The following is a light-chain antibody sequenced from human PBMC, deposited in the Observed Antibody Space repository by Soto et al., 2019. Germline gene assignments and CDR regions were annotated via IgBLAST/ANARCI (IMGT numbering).Light chain of an antibody. CDR3: QQYNFWPT. V-gene: IGKV3-15*01. CDR1: QSVSSN. Sequence: EIVMTQSPATLSVSPGERATLSCRAHQSVSSNLAWYQQKPGQAPRLLIYGASTGATGIPARFSGSGSGTEFTLTITSLQPEDFAVYYCQQYNFWPTFGQGTKVDIK. CDR2: GAS. J-gene: IGKJ1*01.